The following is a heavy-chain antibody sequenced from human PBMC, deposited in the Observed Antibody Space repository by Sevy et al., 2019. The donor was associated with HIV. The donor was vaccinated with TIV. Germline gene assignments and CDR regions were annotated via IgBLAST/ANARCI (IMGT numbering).Heavy chain of an antibody. V-gene: IGHV2-5*02. D-gene: IGHD3-9*01. J-gene: IGHJ4*02. CDR1: GFSLTTSGVG. CDR3: AHRAIGNFDSDSGYFDY. CDR2: IYWDDDK. Sequence: SGPTLVNPTQTLTLTCTFSGFSLTTSGVGVGWIRQPPGKALEWLVFIYWDDDKRYSPSLRSRLTITKDTSKNQVVLTMTNMDPVETATYYCAHRAIGNFDSDSGYFDYWGQGALVTVSS.